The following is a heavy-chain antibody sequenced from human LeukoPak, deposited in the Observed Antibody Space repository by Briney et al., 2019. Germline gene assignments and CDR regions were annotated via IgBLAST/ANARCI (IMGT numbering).Heavy chain of an antibody. Sequence: GESLKISCKGSGYSFTNYWIGWVRQMPGKGLAWLGMIYPGDSDTRYSPSFQGQVTISADKSISTAYLQWSSLKASDTAMYYCAGSAAAKGSGLDYWGQGTLVTVSS. CDR1: GYSFTNYW. J-gene: IGHJ4*02. V-gene: IGHV5-51*01. D-gene: IGHD2-2*01. CDR2: IYPGDSDT. CDR3: AGSAAAKGSGLDY.